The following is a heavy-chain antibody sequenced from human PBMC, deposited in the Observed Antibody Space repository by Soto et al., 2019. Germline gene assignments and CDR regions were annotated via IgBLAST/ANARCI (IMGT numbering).Heavy chain of an antibody. Sequence: VQLQESGPGLVKPSQTLSLTCTVSSGSISSADYYWSWIRQPPGKGLEWIGYIYYTGSAYYNPSLKSRVTMSVDTSKNQFSLKVTSVTAADTAVYYCASGGSSKWFDPCVQGTLVTVSS. D-gene: IGHD1-26*01. V-gene: IGHV4-30-4*01. CDR2: IYYTGSA. CDR3: ASGGSSKWFDP. J-gene: IGHJ5*02. CDR1: SGSISSADYY.